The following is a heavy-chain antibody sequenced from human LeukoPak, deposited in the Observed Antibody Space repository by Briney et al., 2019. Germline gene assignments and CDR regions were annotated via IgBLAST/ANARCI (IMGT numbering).Heavy chain of an antibody. V-gene: IGHV4-59*08. J-gene: IGHJ4*02. D-gene: IGHD1-26*01. CDR3: ARHGPSYSGSLEFDY. CDR2: IYYSGST. Sequence: TTSETLSLTCTVSGVSISSYYWSWIRQPPGKGLEGIGYIYYSGSTNYNPSLKSRVTISVDTSKNQFSLKLSSVTAADTAVYYCARHGPSYSGSLEFDYWGQGTLVTVSS. CDR1: GVSISSYY.